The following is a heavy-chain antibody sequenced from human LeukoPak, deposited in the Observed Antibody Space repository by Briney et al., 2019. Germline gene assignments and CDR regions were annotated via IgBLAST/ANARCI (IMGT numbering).Heavy chain of an antibody. CDR3: ARGTAWELQGGEEFDY. CDR2: IKQDGSEK. Sequence: PGGSLRLSCAASGFTFSSYWMSWVRQAPGKGLEWVANIKQDGSEKYYVDSVKGRFTISRDNAKNSLYLQMNSLRAEDTAVYYCARGTAWELQGGEEFDYWGQGTLVTVSS. J-gene: IGHJ4*02. V-gene: IGHV3-7*01. CDR1: GFTFSSYW. D-gene: IGHD1-26*01.